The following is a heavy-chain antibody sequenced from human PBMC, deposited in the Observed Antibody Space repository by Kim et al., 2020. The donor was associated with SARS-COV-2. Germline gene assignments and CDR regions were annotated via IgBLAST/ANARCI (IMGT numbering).Heavy chain of an antibody. Sequence: SVKVSCKASGGTFSSYAISWVRQAPGQGLEWMGGIIPIFGTANYAQKFQGRVTITADESTSTAYMELSSLRSEDTAVYYCARDSAMANHYYYGMDVWGQGTTVTVSS. CDR3: ARDSAMANHYYYGMDV. D-gene: IGHD5-18*01. J-gene: IGHJ6*02. V-gene: IGHV1-69*13. CDR2: IIPIFGTA. CDR1: GGTFSSYA.